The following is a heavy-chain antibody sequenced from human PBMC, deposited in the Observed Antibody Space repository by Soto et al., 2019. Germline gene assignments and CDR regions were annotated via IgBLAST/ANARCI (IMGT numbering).Heavy chain of an antibody. CDR3: TVRFLAWVPDMDV. V-gene: IGHV1-18*04. CDR2: ISAYNGNT. J-gene: IGHJ6*01. Sequence: DSVEVFFKASGYPFTSYGISFVRQAPGQGLEWMGWISAYNGNTNYAQKLQGRVTMTTDTSTSTAYMELRSLRSDDTAGYYCTVRFLAWVPDMDVWGQGTTVTVSS. D-gene: IGHD3-3*01. CDR1: GYPFTSYG.